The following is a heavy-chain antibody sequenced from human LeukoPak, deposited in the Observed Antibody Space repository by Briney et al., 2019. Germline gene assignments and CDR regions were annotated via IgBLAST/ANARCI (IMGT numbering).Heavy chain of an antibody. CDR1: GFTFSSYA. V-gene: IGHV3-23*01. D-gene: IGHD4-17*01. Sequence: GGSLRLSCAASGFTFSSYAMNWVRQAPGKGLEWVSVISGRGTNTYYADSVKGRFTISRDNSKNTLYLQMNSLRAEDTAVYYCAKDRSYGDYYFDYWGQGTLVTVSS. CDR3: AKDRSYGDYYFDY. CDR2: ISGRGTNT. J-gene: IGHJ4*02.